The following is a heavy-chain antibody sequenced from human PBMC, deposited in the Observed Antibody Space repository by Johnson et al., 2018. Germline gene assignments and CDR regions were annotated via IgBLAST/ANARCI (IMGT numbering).Heavy chain of an antibody. Sequence: VQLVQSGGGLVQPGGSLRLSCVASGFAFSRYWMGWVRQAPGKGLEWVANIKQDGSQKYYVDSVKGRFTISRDNAKNSRYLEMNSLRAEDTAVYYCARDFGDHQYSYGYPRHFAYWGQGTLVTVSS. CDR2: IKQDGSQK. V-gene: IGHV3-7*01. CDR1: GFAFSRYW. D-gene: IGHD5-18*01. J-gene: IGHJ4*02. CDR3: ARDFGDHQYSYGYPRHFAY.